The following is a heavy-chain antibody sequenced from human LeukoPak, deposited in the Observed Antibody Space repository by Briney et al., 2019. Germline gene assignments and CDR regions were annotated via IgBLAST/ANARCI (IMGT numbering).Heavy chain of an antibody. Sequence: GASVKVSCKASGYTFTGYYMHWVRQAPGQGLEWMGWINPNSGGTNYAQKFQGRVTMTRDTSISTAYMELSRLRSDDTAVYYCARDLLAAAGSRVYYYGMDVWGQGTTVTVSS. V-gene: IGHV1-2*02. CDR2: INPNSGGT. D-gene: IGHD6-13*01. CDR3: ARDLLAAAGSRVYYYGMDV. CDR1: GYTFTGYY. J-gene: IGHJ6*02.